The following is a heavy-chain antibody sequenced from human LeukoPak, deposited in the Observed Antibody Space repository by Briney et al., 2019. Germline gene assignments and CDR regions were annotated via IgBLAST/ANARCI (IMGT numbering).Heavy chain of an antibody. CDR2: INPNSGGT. Sequence: ASVKVSCKTSGYTFTGYYMHWVRQAPGQGLEWMGLINPNSGGTNYAQKFQGRVTMTRDTSLSTAYMELSRLRSDDTAVYYCARTRWLQFYFFDYWGQGTLVTVSS. CDR3: ARTRWLQFYFFDY. J-gene: IGHJ4*02. D-gene: IGHD5-24*01. CDR1: GYTFTGYY. V-gene: IGHV1-2*02.